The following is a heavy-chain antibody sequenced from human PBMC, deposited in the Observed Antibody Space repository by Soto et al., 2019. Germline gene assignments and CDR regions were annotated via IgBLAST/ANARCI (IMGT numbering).Heavy chain of an antibody. CDR1: GGTFSSYA. J-gene: IGHJ6*02. CDR3: AQCLLGVNYYYGMDV. Sequence: QVQLVQSGAEVKKPGSSVNVSCKASGGTFSSYAINWVRQAPGQGLEWMGGIIPIFATADYAQKFQGRVTITADESTSTAYMELSSLRSEDTAVYYCAQCLLGVNYYYGMDVWGQGTTVTVPS. V-gene: IGHV1-69*12. CDR2: IIPIFATA. D-gene: IGHD3-16*01.